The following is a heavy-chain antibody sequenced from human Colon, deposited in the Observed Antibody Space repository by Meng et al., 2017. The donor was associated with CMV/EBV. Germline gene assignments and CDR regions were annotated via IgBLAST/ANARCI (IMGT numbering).Heavy chain of an antibody. J-gene: IGHJ4*02. V-gene: IGHV3-23*01. CDR3: AKEGRDGYNSNYY. CDR2: ISVSGGST. D-gene: IGHD5-24*01. Sequence: EVQLLESGGGLVQPGGSLRLSCAASGFTFNNFAMSWVRQAPGKGLEWVSGISVSGGSTYYADSVKGRFTISRDNSKSTLYLQINSLRVEDTAVYYCAKEGRDGYNSNYYWGQGTLVTVSS. CDR1: GFTFNNFA.